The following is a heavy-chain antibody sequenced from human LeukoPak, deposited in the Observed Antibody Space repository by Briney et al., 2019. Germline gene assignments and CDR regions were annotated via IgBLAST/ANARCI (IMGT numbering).Heavy chain of an antibody. V-gene: IGHV3-23*01. CDR2: ISGSGGST. J-gene: IGHJ4*02. D-gene: IGHD6-13*01. CDR1: GFTFSSYA. CDR3: AKVDVLSSWYFYFDY. Sequence: PGGSLRLSCAASGFTFSSYAMGWVRQAPGKGLEWVSAISGSGGSTYYADSVKGRFTISRDNSKNTLYLQMNSLRAEDTAVYYCAKVDVLSSWYFYFDYWGQGTLVTVSS.